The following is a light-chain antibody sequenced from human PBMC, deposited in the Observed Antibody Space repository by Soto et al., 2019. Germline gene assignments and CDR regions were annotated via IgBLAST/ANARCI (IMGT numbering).Light chain of an antibody. CDR1: SSNIGSNT. V-gene: IGLV1-44*01. CDR2: GDN. Sequence: QSVLTQPPSASGTPGQRVTISCSGSSSNIGSNTVNWYQQLPGTAPKLLMYGDNQRPSGVPDRFSGSKSGTSASLAISGVQSDDEGHYYCAAWDDSLNGVVFGGGTQLTVL. CDR3: AAWDDSLNGVV. J-gene: IGLJ2*01.